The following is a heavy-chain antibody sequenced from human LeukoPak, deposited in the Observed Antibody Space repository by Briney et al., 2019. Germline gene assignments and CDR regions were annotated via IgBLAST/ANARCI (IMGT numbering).Heavy chain of an antibody. V-gene: IGHV3-23*01. CDR1: GFTFSSYA. Sequence: GGSLRLSCAASGFTFSSYAMTWVRQAPGRGLEWVSTIIGGGGSTYYADSVKGRFTISRDNSKNTLYLQMNSLRAEDTAVYYCAKPEASGNYYYTLDYWGQGTLVTVSS. J-gene: IGHJ4*02. D-gene: IGHD1-26*01. CDR2: IIGGGGST. CDR3: AKPEASGNYYYTLDY.